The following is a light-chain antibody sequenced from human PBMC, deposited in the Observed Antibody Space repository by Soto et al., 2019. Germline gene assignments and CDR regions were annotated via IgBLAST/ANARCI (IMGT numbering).Light chain of an antibody. V-gene: IGLV2-23*03. CDR2: GGN. CDR3: CSYAGSTTFDVV. CDR1: SSDVGSYNI. J-gene: IGLJ2*01. Sequence: QSVLTQPASVSGSPGQSITISCIGTSSDVGSYNIVTWYQQHPGKAPKVLIYGGNERPSGVSDRFSGSRSGNTASLTISGLQAEDEAEYYCCSYAGSTTFDVVFGGGTKLTVL.